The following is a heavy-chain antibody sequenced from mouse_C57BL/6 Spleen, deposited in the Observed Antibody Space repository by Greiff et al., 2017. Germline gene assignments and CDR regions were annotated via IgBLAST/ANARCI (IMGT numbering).Heavy chain of an antibody. CDR2: ISSGSSTI. J-gene: IGHJ2*01. CDR3: ASTVGNYFDY. CDR1: GFTFSDYG. V-gene: IGHV5-17*01. Sequence: EVNLVESGGGLVKPGGSLKLSCAASGFTFSDYGMHWVRQAPEKGLEWVAYISSGSSTIYYADTVKGRFTISRDNAKNTLFLQMTSLRSEDTAMYYCASTVGNYFDYWGQGTTLTVSS. D-gene: IGHD1-1*01.